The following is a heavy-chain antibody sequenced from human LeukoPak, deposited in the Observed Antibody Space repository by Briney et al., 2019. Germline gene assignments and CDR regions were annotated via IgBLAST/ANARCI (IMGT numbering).Heavy chain of an antibody. CDR3: ARVYSDGLEAYFDY. CDR2: IYYRGST. J-gene: IGHJ4*02. Sequence: SETLSLTSTVSGVSISSYTWSWIGQPPGKGLEWIGYIYYRGSTNYNPSLKSRVTISVYTSKNQSSLKLSSVTTTDTAVYYCARVYSDGLEAYFDYWGQGTLVTVSS. V-gene: IGHV4-59*01. D-gene: IGHD5-18*01. CDR1: GVSISSYT.